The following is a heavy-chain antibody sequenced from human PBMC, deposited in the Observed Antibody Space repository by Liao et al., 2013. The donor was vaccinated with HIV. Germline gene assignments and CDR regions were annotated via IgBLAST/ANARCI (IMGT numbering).Heavy chain of an antibody. J-gene: IGHJ6*03. D-gene: IGHD3-10*01. CDR1: GASLSTYY. Sequence: QAQLQQSGAGLLKPSETLSLTCAVSGASLSTYYWNWIRQRPGQGLEWIGEINHRGRTTYNPSLKRRVAISIDTSKKQFSLKMTSVTTADTAVYYCARTRRHYGSGNYAHYFYYYMDVWAKGTTVTVSS. V-gene: IGHV4-34*02. CDR3: ARTRRHYGSGNYAHYFYYYMDV. CDR2: INHRGRT.